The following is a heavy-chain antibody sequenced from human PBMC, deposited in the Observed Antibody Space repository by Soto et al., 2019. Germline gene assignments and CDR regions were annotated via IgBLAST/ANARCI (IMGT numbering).Heavy chain of an antibody. CDR2: INAGNGNT. Sequence: ASVKVSCKASGYTFTGYAMHWVRQAPGQRLEWMGWINAGNGNTKYSQKFQGRVTITRDTSASAAYMELSSLSSEDTAVYYCARGYYYGSGRPTPGGMDVWGQGTTVTVSS. D-gene: IGHD3-10*01. J-gene: IGHJ6*02. CDR1: GYTFTGYA. V-gene: IGHV1-3*01. CDR3: ARGYYYGSGRPTPGGMDV.